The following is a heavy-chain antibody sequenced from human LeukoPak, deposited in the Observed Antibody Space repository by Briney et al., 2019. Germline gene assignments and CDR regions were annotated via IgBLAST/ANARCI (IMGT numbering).Heavy chain of an antibody. V-gene: IGHV3-7*02. Sequence: PGGSLILSCAASGFTFSIYWMSWVRQAPGKGLEWVARIKEDGGEIHYVDSVKGRFTISRDNAKNSLYLQMNSLRAEDTAVYYCETYSAFDIWGHGTIASVSS. CDR2: IKEDGGEI. CDR1: GFTFSIYW. J-gene: IGHJ3*02. CDR3: ETYSAFDI. D-gene: IGHD2-21*01.